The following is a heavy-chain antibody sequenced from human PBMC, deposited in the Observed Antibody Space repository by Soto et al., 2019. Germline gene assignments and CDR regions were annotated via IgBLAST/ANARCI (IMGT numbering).Heavy chain of an antibody. CDR1: GGSISSSNW. CDR2: IYHSGST. D-gene: IGHD2-21*02. Sequence: SETLSVTCAVSGGSISSSNWWSWVRQPAGKGLEWIGEIYHSGSTNYNPSLKSRVTISVDKSKNQFSLKLSSVTAADTAVYYCARDWSPYCGGDCYPLYYGMDVWGQGTTVTVSS. J-gene: IGHJ6*02. V-gene: IGHV4-4*02. CDR3: ARDWSPYCGGDCYPLYYGMDV.